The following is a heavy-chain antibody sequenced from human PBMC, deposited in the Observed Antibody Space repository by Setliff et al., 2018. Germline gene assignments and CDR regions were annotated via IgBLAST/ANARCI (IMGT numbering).Heavy chain of an antibody. CDR3: ARLYHNDNSADFRRAPFDV. V-gene: IGHV4-61*10. Sequence: SETLSLTCTVSGGSIINSYYWSWIRQPAGKGLEWIGYVYSGGSPNYSPSFKSRVTMSIDTSKNQFSLKLKSVTAADTAVYYCARLYHNDNSADFRRAPFDVWGQGMMVTVSS. CDR2: VYSGGSP. CDR1: GGSIINSYY. D-gene: IGHD3-22*01. J-gene: IGHJ3*01.